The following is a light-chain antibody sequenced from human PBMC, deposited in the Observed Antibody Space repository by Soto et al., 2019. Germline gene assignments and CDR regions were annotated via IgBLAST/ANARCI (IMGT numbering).Light chain of an antibody. V-gene: IGLV2-11*01. CDR1: SSDVGGYNY. CDR3: CSYAGSYPFRV. J-gene: IGLJ2*01. Sequence: QSALTQPRSVSGSPGQSVTISCTGTSSDVGGYNYVSWYQQHPGKAPKLMIYDVSERPSGVPDRFSGSKSGNTASLTISGLQAEDEADYYCCSYAGSYPFRVFGGGTKLTVL. CDR2: DVS.